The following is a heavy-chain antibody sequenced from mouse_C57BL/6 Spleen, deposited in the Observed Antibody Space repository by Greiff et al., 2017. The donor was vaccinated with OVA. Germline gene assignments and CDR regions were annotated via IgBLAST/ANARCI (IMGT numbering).Heavy chain of an antibody. V-gene: IGHV5-4*03. Sequence: EVKLQESGGGLVKPGGSLKLSCAASGFTFSSYAMSWVRQTPEKRLEWVATISDGGSYTYYPDNVKGRFTISRDNAKNNLYLQMSHLKSEDTAMYYCARGDLAYYDYDRNYYAMDYWGQGTSVTVSS. CDR1: GFTFSSYA. CDR3: ARGDLAYYDYDRNYYAMDY. CDR2: ISDGGSYT. D-gene: IGHD2-4*01. J-gene: IGHJ4*01.